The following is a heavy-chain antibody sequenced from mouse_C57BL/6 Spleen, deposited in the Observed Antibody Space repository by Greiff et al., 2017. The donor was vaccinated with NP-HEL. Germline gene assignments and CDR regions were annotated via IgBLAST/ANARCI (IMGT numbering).Heavy chain of an antibody. Sequence: QVQLKQPGAELVKPGASVKLSCKASGYTFTSYWMHWVKQRPGQGLEWIGMIHPNSGSTNYNEKFKSKATLTVDKSSSTAYMQLSSLTSEDSAVYYCARGGLRRDLDYWGQGTTLTVSS. J-gene: IGHJ2*01. CDR3: ARGGLRRDLDY. CDR2: IHPNSGST. D-gene: IGHD2-4*01. CDR1: GYTFTSYW. V-gene: IGHV1-64*01.